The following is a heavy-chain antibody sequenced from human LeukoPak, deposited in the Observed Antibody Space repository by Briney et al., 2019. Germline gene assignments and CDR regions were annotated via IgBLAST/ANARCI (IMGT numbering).Heavy chain of an antibody. D-gene: IGHD3-16*01. J-gene: IGHJ4*02. CDR1: GGSIRSSTYY. CDR2: IYYSGST. Sequence: PSETLSLTCTVSGGSIRSSTYYWGWIRRPPGKGLEWIGSIYYSGSTYYNPSLKSRVTVSVDTSKNQFSLNLSSVTAADTAVYYCVRGSTLRHYQYWGQGTLVTVSS. V-gene: IGHV4-39*01. CDR3: VRGSTLRHYQY.